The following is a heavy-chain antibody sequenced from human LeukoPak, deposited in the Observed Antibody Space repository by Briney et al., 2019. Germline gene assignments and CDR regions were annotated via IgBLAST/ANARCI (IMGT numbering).Heavy chain of an antibody. Sequence: PSQTLSLTCAISGDSVSSNSAVWNWIRQSPSRGLEWLGRTYYGSKWFNDYAVSVKSRIIIGPDTSKNQFSLQLNSVTPEDTAVYYCARALGKNWFDLWGQGTLVTVSS. J-gene: IGHJ5*02. CDR2: TYYGSKWFN. CDR1: GDSVSSNSAV. CDR3: ARALGKNWFDL. V-gene: IGHV6-1*01. D-gene: IGHD3-16*01.